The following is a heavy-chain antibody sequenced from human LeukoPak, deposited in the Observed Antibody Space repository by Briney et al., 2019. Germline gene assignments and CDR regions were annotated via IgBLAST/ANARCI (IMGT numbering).Heavy chain of an antibody. Sequence: PGGSLRLSCAASGFTFSSYSMNWVRQAPGKGLEWVSYISSSSSTIYYADSVKGRFTISRDNAKNSLYLQMNSRRAEDTAVYYCARGFSGSYFGYWGQGTLVTVPS. J-gene: IGHJ4*02. CDR3: ARGFSGSYFGY. V-gene: IGHV3-48*01. CDR1: GFTFSSYS. CDR2: ISSSSSTI. D-gene: IGHD1-26*01.